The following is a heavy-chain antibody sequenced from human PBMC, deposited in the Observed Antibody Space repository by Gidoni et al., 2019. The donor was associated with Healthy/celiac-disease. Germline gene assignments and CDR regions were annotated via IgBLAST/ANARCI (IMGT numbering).Heavy chain of an antibody. Sequence: EVQLVEFGGGVARPGGSLRLYCVASGFIFGDYGMSWVRQAPGKGLEWVSGINWNGDSTYYADSVKGRFTIFRDDARNSLYLQMNSLRVEDTALYHWAREYYYDSSGYWVGSFDYWGQGTLVTVSS. V-gene: IGHV3-20*01. CDR3: AREYYYDSSGYWVGSFDY. CDR2: INWNGDST. CDR1: GFIFGDYG. J-gene: IGHJ4*02. D-gene: IGHD3-22*01.